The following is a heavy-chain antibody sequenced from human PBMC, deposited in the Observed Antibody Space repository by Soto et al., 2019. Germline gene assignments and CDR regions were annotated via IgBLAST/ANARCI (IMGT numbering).Heavy chain of an antibody. V-gene: IGHV3-74*01. CDR3: SRGGFHHGCDG. CDR1: GFTFRSYW. J-gene: IGHJ3*01. Sequence: EVQLAESGGASVQPGGSLRLSCAASGFTFRSYWMHWVRQAPGKGLVWVARIDNDGTGSIYADSVRGRFTISRDNAYNTVYLHMASLRADNAAVYYCSRGGFHHGCDGWGQGTMVTVSS. CDR2: IDNDGTGS. D-gene: IGHD2-15*01.